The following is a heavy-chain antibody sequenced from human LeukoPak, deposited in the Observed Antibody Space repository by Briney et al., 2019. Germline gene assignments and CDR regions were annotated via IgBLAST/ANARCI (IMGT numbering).Heavy chain of an antibody. CDR1: GFTFSSYS. CDR3: ARSGGYYFGY. CDR2: ISSTSTYI. Sequence: AGGSLRLSCATSGFTFSSYSMTWVREAAGKGLEWVSFISSTSTYIYYADAVKGRFTISRDNAKNSLYLQMNSLRAEDTAAYYCARSGGYYFGYWGQGTLVTVSS. V-gene: IGHV3-21*01. J-gene: IGHJ4*02. D-gene: IGHD3-10*01.